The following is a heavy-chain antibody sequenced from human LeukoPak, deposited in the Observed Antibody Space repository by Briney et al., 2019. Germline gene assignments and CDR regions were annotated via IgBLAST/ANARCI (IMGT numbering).Heavy chain of an antibody. D-gene: IGHD3-22*01. V-gene: IGHV3-7*01. J-gene: IGHJ4*02. CDR1: GFTFSNHW. CDR3: VRVDKKFEDSGYRSFDY. CDR2: LKEDGSDR. Sequence: GGSLRLSCAASGFTFSNHWTSWVRQAPGKGLEWVASLKEDGSDRWYEASVEGRFAISRDNAKNSLFLQMNSLKAEDTAVYYCVRVDKKFEDSGYRSFDYWGQGTLVSVSS.